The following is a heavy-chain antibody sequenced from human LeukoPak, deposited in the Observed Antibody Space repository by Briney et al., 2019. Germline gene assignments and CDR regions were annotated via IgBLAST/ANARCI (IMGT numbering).Heavy chain of an antibody. CDR1: GGSISSSSYY. CDR3: ARHRTYCSGGSCYFPPFDY. CDR2: IYYSGST. J-gene: IGHJ4*02. V-gene: IGHV4-39*01. D-gene: IGHD2-15*01. Sequence: SETLSLTCTVSGGSISSSSYYWGWIRQPPGKGLEWIGSIYYSGSTYYNPSPKSRVTISVDTSKNQFSLKLSSVTAADTAMYYCARHRTYCSGGSCYFPPFDYWGQGTLVTVSS.